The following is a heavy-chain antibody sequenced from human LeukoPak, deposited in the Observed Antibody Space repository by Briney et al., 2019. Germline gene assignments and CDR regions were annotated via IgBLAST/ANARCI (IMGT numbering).Heavy chain of an antibody. CDR3: ARVLGGRLNWFDP. D-gene: IGHD3-10*01. CDR2: IYHSGST. Sequence: PSETLSLTCAVSGGSISSGGYSWSWIRQPPGKGLEWIGYIYHSGSTYYNPSLKSRVTISVDRSKNQFSLKLSSVTAADTAVYYCARVLGGRLNWFDPWGQGTLVTVSS. V-gene: IGHV4-30-2*01. CDR1: GGSISSGGYS. J-gene: IGHJ5*02.